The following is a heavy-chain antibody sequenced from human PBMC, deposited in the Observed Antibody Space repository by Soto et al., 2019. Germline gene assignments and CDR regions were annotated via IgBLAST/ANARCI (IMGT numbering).Heavy chain of an antibody. CDR3: ARGYSRSVGSFDY. D-gene: IGHD3-10*01. V-gene: IGHV1-18*01. CDR1: GYTFSDFG. J-gene: IGHJ4*02. CDR2: ASGYNGNT. Sequence: ASVKVSCKGSGYTFSDFGISWVRQAPGQGLEWVGWASGYNGNTDYAQKFQGRVTMTVDTFTSVGYMELRSLRADDTAVYYCARGYSRSVGSFDYWGQGTLITVSS.